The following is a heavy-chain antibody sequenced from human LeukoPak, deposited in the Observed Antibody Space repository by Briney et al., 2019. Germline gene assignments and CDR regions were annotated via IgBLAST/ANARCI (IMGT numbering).Heavy chain of an antibody. CDR1: GYTFTGYY. CDR2: INPSGGST. Sequence: ASVKVSCKASGYTFTGYYIYWVRQAPGQGLEWMGWINPSGGSTSYAQKFQGRVTMTRDMSTSTVYMELSSLRSEDTAVYYCASGKDLYYYYMDVWGKGTTVTVSS. V-gene: IGHV1-46*01. D-gene: IGHD1-26*01. CDR3: ASGKDLYYYYMDV. J-gene: IGHJ6*03.